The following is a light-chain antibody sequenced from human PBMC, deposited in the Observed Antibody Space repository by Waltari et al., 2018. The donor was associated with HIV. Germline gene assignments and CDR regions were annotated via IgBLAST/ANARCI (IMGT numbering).Light chain of an antibody. CDR3: QQANSFLQFT. CDR2: AAS. J-gene: IGKJ3*01. V-gene: IGKV1-12*01. CDR1: QGISGG. Sequence: DIQMTQFPSFVSASVGDSVTITCRASQGISGGLAWYQQKPGKPPKLLLHAASSWQRGVPSRFSGSESWTDFTLTSSILQTEDFATYYGQQANSFLQFTFGPGTKVDIK.